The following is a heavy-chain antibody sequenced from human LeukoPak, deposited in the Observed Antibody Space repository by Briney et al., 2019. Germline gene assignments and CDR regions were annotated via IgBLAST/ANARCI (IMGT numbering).Heavy chain of an antibody. CDR3: ARGHPYYDFWSGFPSYYYYYYMDV. CDR1: GCTFTSYD. V-gene: IGHV1-8*01. CDR2: MNPNSGNT. D-gene: IGHD3-3*01. Sequence: ASVKVSCKASGCTFTSYDINWVRQATGQGLEWMGWMNPNSGNTGYAQKFQGRVTMTRNTSISTAYMELSSLRSEDTAVYYCARGHPYYDFWSGFPSYYYYYYMDVWGKGTTVTVSS. J-gene: IGHJ6*03.